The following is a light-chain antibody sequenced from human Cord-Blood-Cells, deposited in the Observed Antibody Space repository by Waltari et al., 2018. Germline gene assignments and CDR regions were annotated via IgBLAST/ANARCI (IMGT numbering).Light chain of an antibody. CDR2: DVS. Sequence: QSALTQPASVSGSPGQSITISCTGTSSDVGGYNYVSWYQQHPGKAPKLLIYDVSKRPSGFSNRVSCSKSGTPACPTISGLQADDEAAYYCSSYTSSSTLVFGGGTKLTVL. V-gene: IGLV2-14*01. J-gene: IGLJ2*01. CDR3: SSYTSSSTLV. CDR1: SSDVGGYNY.